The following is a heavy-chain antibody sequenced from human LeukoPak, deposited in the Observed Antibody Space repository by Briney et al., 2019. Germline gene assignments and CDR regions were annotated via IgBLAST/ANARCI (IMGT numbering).Heavy chain of an antibody. CDR2: IKSKDDGGTA. V-gene: IGHV3-15*01. Sequence: GGSLRLSCAASGLTVTDAWMTWVRQAPGKGLEWVGRIKSKDDGGTADYAAPVNGRFTISRDDSENTLCLQMNSLKNEDTAVYYCATEQLWAYFFDSWGQGVPVTVSS. J-gene: IGHJ4*02. CDR3: ATEQLWAYFFDS. CDR1: GLTVTDAW. D-gene: IGHD1-1*01.